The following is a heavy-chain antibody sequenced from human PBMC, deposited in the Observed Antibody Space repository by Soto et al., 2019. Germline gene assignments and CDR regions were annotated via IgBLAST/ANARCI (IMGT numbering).Heavy chain of an antibody. CDR1: GGSISSSSYY. D-gene: IGHD3-3*01. V-gene: IGHV4-39*01. Sequence: QLQLQESGPGLVKPSETLSLTCTVSGGSISSSSYYWGWIRQPPGKGLEWIGSIYYSGSTYYNPSLKSRVTISVYTYKYQFSLKLSSVTAADTAVYYCARHLDTMFGVVIIQYYYYYMDVWGKGTTVTVSS. CDR2: IYYSGST. J-gene: IGHJ6*03. CDR3: ARHLDTMFGVVIIQYYYYYMDV.